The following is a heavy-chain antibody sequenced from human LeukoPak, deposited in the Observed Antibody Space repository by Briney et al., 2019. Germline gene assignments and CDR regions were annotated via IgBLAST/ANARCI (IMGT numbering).Heavy chain of an antibody. J-gene: IGHJ4*02. CDR3: ARADFSSGYRFDY. D-gene: IGHD3-3*01. CDR1: GGSISSYY. V-gene: IGHV4-4*07. CDR2: IYTSGST. Sequence: SETLSLTCTVSGGSISSYYWSWIRQPAGKGLEWIGRIYTSGSTDYNPSLKSRVTMSVDKSKNHLSLKLSSVTAADTAVYYCARADFSSGYRFDYWGQGTLVTVSS.